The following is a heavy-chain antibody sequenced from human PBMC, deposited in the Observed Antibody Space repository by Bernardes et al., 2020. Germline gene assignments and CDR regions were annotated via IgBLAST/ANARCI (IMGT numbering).Heavy chain of an antibody. Sequence: GGSLRLSCAASGITFSNYGMHWVRQAPGKGLEWVAVISYDGINKYYADSVKGRFTISRDNSRNTLYLQMNSLRAEDTAVYYCAKDLITMVQGVRYHFFGMDIWGQGTTVTVSS. CDR2: ISYDGINK. V-gene: IGHV3-30*18. D-gene: IGHD3-10*01. CDR1: GITFSNYG. J-gene: IGHJ6*02. CDR3: AKDLITMVQGVRYHFFGMDI.